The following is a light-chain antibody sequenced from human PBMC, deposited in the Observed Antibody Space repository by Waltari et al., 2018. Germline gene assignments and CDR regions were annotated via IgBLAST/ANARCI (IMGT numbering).Light chain of an antibody. CDR2: WAS. CDR3: QQSYSIPLT. Sequence: DIVMTQSPDSLAVSLGERATINCKSSQSVLYSSNNKNYLSWYQQKPGQPPKLLIYWASTLESGVPDRFSGSGSGTDFTLTISSLQAEDVAVYYCQQSYSIPLTFGGGTKVEIK. CDR1: QSVLYSSNNKNY. J-gene: IGKJ4*01. V-gene: IGKV4-1*01.